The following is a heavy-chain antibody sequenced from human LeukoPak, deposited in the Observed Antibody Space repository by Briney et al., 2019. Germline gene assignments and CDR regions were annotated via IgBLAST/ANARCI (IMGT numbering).Heavy chain of an antibody. D-gene: IGHD3-10*01. CDR2: INHSGST. CDR3: ARARYGSEDY. Sequence: SETLSLACAVYGGSFSGYYWSWIRQPPGKGLEWIGEINHSGSTNYNPSLKSRVTISVDTSKNQFSLKLSSVTAADTAVYYCARARYGSEDYWGQGTLVTVSS. J-gene: IGHJ4*02. CDR1: GGSFSGYY. V-gene: IGHV4-34*01.